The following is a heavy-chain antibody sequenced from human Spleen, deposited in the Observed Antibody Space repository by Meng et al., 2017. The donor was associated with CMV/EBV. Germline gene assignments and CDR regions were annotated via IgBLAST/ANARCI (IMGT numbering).Heavy chain of an antibody. CDR2: INPNSGGT. D-gene: IGHD3-22*01. Sequence: YYMHWVRQAPGQGLEWMGWINPNSGGTNYAQKLQGRVTMTRDTSISTAYMELSRLRSDDTAVYYCARARLYYYDSSGYVDGPNWFDPWGQGTLVTVSS. V-gene: IGHV1-2*02. J-gene: IGHJ5*02. CDR3: ARARLYYYDSSGYVDGPNWFDP. CDR1: YY.